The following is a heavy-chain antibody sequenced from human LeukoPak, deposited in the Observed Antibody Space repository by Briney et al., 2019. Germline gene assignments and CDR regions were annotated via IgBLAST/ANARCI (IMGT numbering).Heavy chain of an antibody. CDR3: ARGISGPFGGGMDV. CDR2: INHSGST. CDR1: GGSFSGYY. V-gene: IGHV4-34*01. J-gene: IGHJ6*04. Sequence: PSETLSLTCAVYGGSFSGYYWSWIRQPPGKGLEWIGEINHSGSTNYNPSLKSRVTISVDTSKNQFSLKLSSVTAADTAVYYCARGISGPFGGGMDVWGKGTTVTVSS. D-gene: IGHD2-8*02.